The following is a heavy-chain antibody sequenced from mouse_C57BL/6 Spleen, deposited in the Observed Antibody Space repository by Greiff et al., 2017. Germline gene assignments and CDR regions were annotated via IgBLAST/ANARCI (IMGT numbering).Heavy chain of an antibody. CDR3: TRDNLLLPWFDV. Sequence: VQLQQSGTVLARPGASVKMSCKTSGYTFTSYWMHWVKQRPGQGLEWIGAIYPGNSDTSYNQKFKGKAKLTAVTSASTAYMELSSLTNEDSAVYYCTRDNLLLPWFDVWGTGTTVTVSS. D-gene: IGHD1-1*01. CDR2: IYPGNSDT. J-gene: IGHJ1*03. CDR1: GYTFTSYW. V-gene: IGHV1-5*01.